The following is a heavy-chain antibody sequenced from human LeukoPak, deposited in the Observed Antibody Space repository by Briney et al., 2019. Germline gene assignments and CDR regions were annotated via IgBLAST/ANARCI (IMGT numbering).Heavy chain of an antibody. Sequence: GGSLRLSCAASGFTVSSSYIIWVRQAPRKGLEWVSVTYSGGSTYYADSVKGRFTISRDNSKNTLYLQMNSLRVEDTAVYYCARAHCSGRGCYQRYDGFDIWGQGTVVTVSS. CDR3: ARAHCSGRGCYQRYDGFDI. CDR1: GFTVSSSY. J-gene: IGHJ3*02. D-gene: IGHD2-15*01. CDR2: TYSGGST. V-gene: IGHV3-66*01.